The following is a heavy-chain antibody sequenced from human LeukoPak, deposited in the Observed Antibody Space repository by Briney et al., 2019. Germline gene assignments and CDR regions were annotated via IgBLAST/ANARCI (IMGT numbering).Heavy chain of an antibody. CDR3: ARGTRKDLRYFDWLLHWYFDL. D-gene: IGHD3-9*01. CDR2: IYYSGST. Sequence: SETLSLTCTVSGGSISSYYWSWIRQPPGKGLEWIGYIYYSGSTNYNPSLKSRVTISVDTSKNQFSLKLSSVTAADTAVYYCARGTRKDLRYFDWLLHWYFDLWGRGTLVTVSS. J-gene: IGHJ2*01. CDR1: GGSISSYY. V-gene: IGHV4-59*13.